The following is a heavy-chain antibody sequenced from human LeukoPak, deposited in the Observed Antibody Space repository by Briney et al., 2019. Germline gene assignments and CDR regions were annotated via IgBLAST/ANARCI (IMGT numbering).Heavy chain of an antibody. J-gene: IGHJ4*02. Sequence: SETLSLTCTVSGGSISSYYWSWIRQPPGKGLEWIGYIYYSGSTNYNPSLKSRVTISVDTSKNQFSLKLSSVTAADTAVYYCARARGYSYGYFDYWGQGTLVTVSS. CDR1: GGSISSYY. CDR3: ARARGYSYGYFDY. CDR2: IYYSGST. V-gene: IGHV4-59*08. D-gene: IGHD5-18*01.